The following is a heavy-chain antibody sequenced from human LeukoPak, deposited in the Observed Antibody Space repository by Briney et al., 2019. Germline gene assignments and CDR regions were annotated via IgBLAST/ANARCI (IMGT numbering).Heavy chain of an antibody. Sequence: PGGSLRLSCAASGFTFSSYSMNWVRQAPGRGLEWVSSISISSSYIYYADSVKGRFTISRDNAKNSLYLQMNSLRAEDTAVYYCAGDGDETYYYDSSGSDFDYWGQGTLVTVSS. V-gene: IGHV3-21*01. CDR1: GFTFSSYS. CDR3: AGDGDETYYYDSSGSDFDY. J-gene: IGHJ4*02. CDR2: ISISSSYI. D-gene: IGHD3-22*01.